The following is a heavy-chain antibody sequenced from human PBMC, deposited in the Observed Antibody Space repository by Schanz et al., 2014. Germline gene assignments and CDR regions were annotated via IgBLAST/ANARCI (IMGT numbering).Heavy chain of an antibody. J-gene: IGHJ6*02. D-gene: IGHD3-3*01. Sequence: DVQLLESGGGLVQPGESLRLSCAASGFTFTTYAMTWVRQAPGKGLEWVSIIYSGVSTYYADSVKGRFTISRDNAKNSLYLQMNSLRAEDTAVYYCARFLARYQYYGVDVWGQGTTVIVSS. CDR1: GFTFTTYA. CDR3: ARFLARYQYYGVDV. V-gene: IGHV3-23*03. CDR2: IYSGVST.